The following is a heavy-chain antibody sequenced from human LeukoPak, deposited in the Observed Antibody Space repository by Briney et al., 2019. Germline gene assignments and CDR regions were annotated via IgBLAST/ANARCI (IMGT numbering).Heavy chain of an antibody. J-gene: IGHJ5*02. V-gene: IGHV4-59*01. CDR1: AGSIIRYY. CDR2: IYYSGST. CDR3: ANEIRKFGWFDP. Sequence: SETLSLTCTVSAGSIIRYYWSWLRQPPGKGLEWIGYIYYSGSTNYNPSLKSRVTISVDTSKNQFSLKLSSVTAADTAVYYCANEIRKFGWFDPWGQGTLVTVSS. D-gene: IGHD3-16*01.